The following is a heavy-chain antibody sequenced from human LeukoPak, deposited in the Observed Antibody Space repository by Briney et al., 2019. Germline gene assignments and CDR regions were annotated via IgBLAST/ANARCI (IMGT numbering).Heavy chain of an antibody. CDR2: IIPIFGTA. J-gene: IGHJ6*04. CDR1: GGTFSSYA. D-gene: IGHD5-12*01. CDR3: ARSRRGYSGYEAADYYYYYGMDV. V-gene: IGHV1-69*13. Sequence: SVKVSCKASGGTFSSYAISWVRQAPGQGLKWMGGIIPIFGTANYAQKFQGRVTITADESTSTAYMELSSLRSEDTAVYYCARSRRGYSGYEAADYYYYYGMDVWGKGTTVTVSS.